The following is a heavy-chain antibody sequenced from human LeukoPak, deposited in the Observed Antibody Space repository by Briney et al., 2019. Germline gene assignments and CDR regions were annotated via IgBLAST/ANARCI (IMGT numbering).Heavy chain of an antibody. CDR3: VLVAAAGLMENSYYGIDY. V-gene: IGHV3-48*03. CDR1: GFTFSYYD. D-gene: IGHD4-17*01. Sequence: RGGSLCPSCAASGFTFSYYDMNWDRQAPGKGLEWVSYISGSGSTIYYADSVRGRFIISRDNAKNSLYLQVNSLRAEDTAVYHCVLVAAAGLMENSYYGIDYWGQGTLVTVSS. J-gene: IGHJ4*03. CDR2: ISGSGSTI.